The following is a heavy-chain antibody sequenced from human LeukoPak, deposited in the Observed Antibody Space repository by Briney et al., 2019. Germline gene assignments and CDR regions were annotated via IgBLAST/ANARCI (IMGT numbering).Heavy chain of an antibody. CDR1: GFTFSSYA. D-gene: IGHD3-22*01. Sequence: PGGSLRLSCAASGFTFSSYAMSWVRQAPGKGLEWVSAISGSGGSTYYADSVKGRFTISRDNSKNTLYLQMNSLRAEDTAVYYCASSSLNYYDSSGYEFDYWGQGTLVTVSS. J-gene: IGHJ4*02. V-gene: IGHV3-23*01. CDR2: ISGSGGST. CDR3: ASSSLNYYDSSGYEFDY.